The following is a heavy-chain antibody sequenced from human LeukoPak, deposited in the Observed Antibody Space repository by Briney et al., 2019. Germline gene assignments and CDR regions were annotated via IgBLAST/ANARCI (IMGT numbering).Heavy chain of an antibody. CDR2: IYYSGST. Sequence: SETLSLTCTVYAGSISSYYWSWIRQPPGKGLEWSGYIYYSGSTYYNHSLKRRVTISVDTSKNQFSLKLSSVTAADTAVYYCARAGQYGSGSYYAIYYGMDVWGKGNTVTVSS. CDR1: AGSISSYY. J-gene: IGHJ6*04. V-gene: IGHV4-59*01. CDR3: ARAGQYGSGSYYAIYYGMDV. D-gene: IGHD3-10*01.